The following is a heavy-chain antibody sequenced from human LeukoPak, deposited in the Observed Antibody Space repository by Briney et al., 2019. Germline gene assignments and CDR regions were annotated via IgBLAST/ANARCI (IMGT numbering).Heavy chain of an antibody. CDR3: ARGGKWFGELLARPNWFDP. Sequence: SETLSLTCTVSGGSISSGGYYWRWIRQHPGKGLEWIGYIYYSGSTYYNPSLKSRVTISVDTSKNQFSLKLSSVTAADTAVYYCARGGKWFGELLARPNWFDPWGQGTLVTVSS. D-gene: IGHD3-10*01. CDR2: IYYSGST. CDR1: GGSISSGGYY. V-gene: IGHV4-31*03. J-gene: IGHJ5*02.